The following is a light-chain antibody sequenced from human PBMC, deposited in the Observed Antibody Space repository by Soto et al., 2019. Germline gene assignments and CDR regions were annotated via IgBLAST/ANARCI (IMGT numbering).Light chain of an antibody. V-gene: IGKV1-5*03. Sequence: DIQMTQSPSTLSASVGDRVSITCRASQSISSWLAWYQQKPGKAPKLLIYKASSLESGVPSRFSGRGSGTEFTLTISSLQPDDFAIYYCQEYNSYSGTFGQGTKVDIK. CDR1: QSISSW. J-gene: IGKJ1*01. CDR3: QEYNSYSGT. CDR2: KAS.